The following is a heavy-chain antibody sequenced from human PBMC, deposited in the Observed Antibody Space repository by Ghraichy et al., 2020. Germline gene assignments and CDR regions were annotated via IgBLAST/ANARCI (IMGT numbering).Heavy chain of an antibody. CDR3: AREAEQYYGDYSYSDY. V-gene: IGHV1-18*01. D-gene: IGHD4-17*01. CDR2: ISAYNGNT. J-gene: IGHJ4*02. Sequence: ASVKVSCKASGYTFTSYGISWVRQAPGQGLEWMGWISAYNGNTNYAQKLQGRVTMTTDTSTSTAYMELRSLRSDDTAVYYCAREAEQYYGDYSYSDYWGQGTLVTVSS. CDR1: GYTFTSYG.